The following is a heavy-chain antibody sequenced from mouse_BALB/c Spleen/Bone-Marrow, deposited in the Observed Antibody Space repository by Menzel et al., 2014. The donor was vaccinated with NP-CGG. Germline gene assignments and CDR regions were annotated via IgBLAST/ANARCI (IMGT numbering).Heavy chain of an antibody. CDR2: INPGSGGT. CDR3: ARVDYRSYYFDY. J-gene: IGHJ2*01. V-gene: IGHV1-54*01. CDR1: GYAFTNYL. D-gene: IGHD2-14*01. Sequence: LEGTRVNSIQTCVSVMASCKANGYAFTNYLIEWVKQRPGQGLEWIGVINPGSGGTNYNEKFKGKATLTADKSSSTAYMQLSSLTSDDSAVYFCARVDYRSYYFDYFGQTTTPTVSS.